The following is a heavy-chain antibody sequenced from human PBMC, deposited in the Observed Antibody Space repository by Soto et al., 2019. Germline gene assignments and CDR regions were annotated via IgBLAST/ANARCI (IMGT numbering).Heavy chain of an antibody. Sequence: QVQLQESGPGLVKPSETLSLTCTVSGGSINSGGTYWSWIRQRPGTGLEWIGYISYSGSTYYNPSLLRLVTIAVDSSMQFFALELSSVTAAYTAVSYCPRLPAASCAGDCYRAFDVGGQWTMVDVSS. CDR3: PRLPAASCAGDCYRAFDV. V-gene: IGHV4-31*01. CDR1: GGSINSGGTY. CDR2: ISYSGST. D-gene: IGHD2-21*01. J-gene: IGHJ3*01.